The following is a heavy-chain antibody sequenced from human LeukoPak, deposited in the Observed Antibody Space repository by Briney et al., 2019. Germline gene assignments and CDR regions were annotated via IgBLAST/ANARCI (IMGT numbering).Heavy chain of an antibody. Sequence: PGGSLRLSCAASGLTSRTYWMYWLRQAPGKGLVWVSRLNGDGGYTNYEDSVEGRFTISRDNAKNTVFLQMNSLRADDTAVYYCVRGRNGWSGMDVWGQGTTVTVSS. D-gene: IGHD6-19*01. CDR1: GLTSRTYW. J-gene: IGHJ6*02. V-gene: IGHV3-74*01. CDR3: VRGRNGWSGMDV. CDR2: LNGDGGYT.